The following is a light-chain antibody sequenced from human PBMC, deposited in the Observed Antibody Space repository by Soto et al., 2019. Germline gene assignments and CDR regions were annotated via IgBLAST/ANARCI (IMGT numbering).Light chain of an antibody. V-gene: IGKV3-15*01. J-gene: IGKJ1*01. CDR2: GAT. Sequence: EIVMTQSPATLSVSPGERVTLSCRASQSVSRNLAWYQQKPGQAPRLLIYGATTRATGIPARFSGSGSRTEFTFTINSLQSEDFAVYYCQQYKDWWTFGQGTKVDIK. CDR1: QSVSRN. CDR3: QQYKDWWT.